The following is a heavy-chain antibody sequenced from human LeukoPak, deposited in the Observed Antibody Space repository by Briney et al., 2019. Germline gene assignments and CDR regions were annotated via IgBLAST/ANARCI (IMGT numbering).Heavy chain of an antibody. D-gene: IGHD4-11*01. CDR3: ARDGMTTVPHYFDY. V-gene: IGHV3-48*01. J-gene: IGHJ4*02. CDR2: ISSSSSTI. CDR1: GFTFSSYS. Sequence: GGSLRLSCAASGFTFSSYSMNWVRQAPGKGLEWVSYISSSSSTIYYADSVKGRFTISRDNAKNSLYLQMNSLRAEDTAVYYCARDGMTTVPHYFDYWGQGTLVTVSS.